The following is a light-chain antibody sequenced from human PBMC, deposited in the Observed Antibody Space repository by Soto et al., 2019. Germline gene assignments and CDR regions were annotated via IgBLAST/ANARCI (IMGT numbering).Light chain of an antibody. Sequence: DVHTAQSPFSLSAPVAYTVTLTCLACQSVSMWWAWYQQKPGKAPRLLIYDASKVESGVPSRFSGSGSGTDFTLTISSVQAEDVAVYYCQQYYSTPSTFGQGTRLEI. V-gene: IGKV1-5*01. CDR3: QQYYSTPST. CDR1: QSVSMW. CDR2: DAS. J-gene: IGKJ5*01.